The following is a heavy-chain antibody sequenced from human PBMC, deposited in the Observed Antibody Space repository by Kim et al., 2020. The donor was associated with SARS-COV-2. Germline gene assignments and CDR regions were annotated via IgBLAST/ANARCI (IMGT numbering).Heavy chain of an antibody. CDR1: GYSFSRNW. V-gene: IGHV5-51*01. CDR3: AKRLGYRESYQGAFDI. J-gene: IGHJ3*02. D-gene: IGHD1-26*01. Sequence: GESLKISCKTFGYSFSRNWIAWVRQKPGKGLEWMGIIYPGDSSTRYSPSFQGQVTISADRSTGTAYLQWSSLKASDTAMYYCAKRLGYRESYQGAFDIWGLGTMVTVSS. CDR2: IYPGDSST.